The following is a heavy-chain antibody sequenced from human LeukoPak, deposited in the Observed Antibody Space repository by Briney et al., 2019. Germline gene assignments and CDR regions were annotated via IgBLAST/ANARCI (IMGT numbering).Heavy chain of an antibody. J-gene: IGHJ4*02. D-gene: IGHD6-19*01. Sequence: PGGSLRPSCAASGFTFSSYAMSWVRQAPGKGLEWVSAISGSGGSTYYADSVKGRFTIPRDNSKNTLYLQMNSLRAEDTAVYYCAKDLTLIAVAGIDSGFDYWGQGTLVTVSS. CDR1: GFTFSSYA. CDR2: ISGSGGST. V-gene: IGHV3-23*01. CDR3: AKDLTLIAVAGIDSGFDY.